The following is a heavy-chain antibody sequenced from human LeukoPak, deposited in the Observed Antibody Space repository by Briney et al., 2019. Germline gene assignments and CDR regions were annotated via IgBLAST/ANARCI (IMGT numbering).Heavy chain of an antibody. V-gene: IGHV3-21*04. CDR3: AKDSAKKYDDY. CDR2: ISTSSSYI. CDR1: GFTFTTYS. Sequence: GGSLRLSCAASGFTFTTYSMNWVRQAPGKGLEWVSSISTSSSYIYYADSVKGRFTISRDNAKNSLYLQMNSLRAGDTAVYYCAKDSAKKYDDYWGQGTLVTVPS. D-gene: IGHD2/OR15-2a*01. J-gene: IGHJ4*02.